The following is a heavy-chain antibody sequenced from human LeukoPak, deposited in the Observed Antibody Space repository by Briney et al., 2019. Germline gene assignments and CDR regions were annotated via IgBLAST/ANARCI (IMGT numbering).Heavy chain of an antibody. J-gene: IGHJ4*02. CDR1: GFILSDYN. CDR2: ISYDGSNK. D-gene: IGHD2-15*01. V-gene: IGHV3-30*04. Sequence: GGSLRLSRAASGFILSDYNMHWVRQAPGKGLEWVAVISYDGSNKYYADSVKGRFTISRDNSKNTLYMQMNSLRAEDTAVYHRARDQTGFCSGSSCLGSTFDYWGQGTLVTVSS. CDR3: ARDQTGFCSGSSCLGSTFDY.